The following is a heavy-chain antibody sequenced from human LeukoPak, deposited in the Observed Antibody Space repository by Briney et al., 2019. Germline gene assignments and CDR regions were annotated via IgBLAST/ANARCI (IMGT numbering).Heavy chain of an antibody. CDR1: GGSFSGYY. D-gene: IGHD4-17*01. V-gene: IGHV4-34*01. CDR3: ARASLDDYGDYYNFDY. CDR2: INHSGST. J-gene: IGHJ4*02. Sequence: SETLSLTCAVYGGSFSGYYWSWIRQPPGKGLEWIGEINHSGSTNYNPSLKSRVTISVDTSKNQFSLKLSSVTAADTAVYYCARASLDDYGDYYNFDYWGQGTLVTVSS.